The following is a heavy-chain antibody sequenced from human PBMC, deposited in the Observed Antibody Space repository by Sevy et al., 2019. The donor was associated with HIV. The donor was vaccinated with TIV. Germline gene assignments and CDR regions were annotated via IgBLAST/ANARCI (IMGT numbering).Heavy chain of an antibody. D-gene: IGHD6-13*01. CDR2: INPDSGGT. CDR3: ARGFSSSWLRTIYYFDY. J-gene: IGHJ4*02. V-gene: IGHV1-2*02. Sequence: ASVKVSCKASGYTFTGYYMHWVRQAPGQGLELMGWINPDSGGTNYEQKFQGRVTMTRDTSISTAYMEVSRLKSDDTAVYYCARGFSSSWLRTIYYFDYWGQGTLVTVSS. CDR1: GYTFTGYY.